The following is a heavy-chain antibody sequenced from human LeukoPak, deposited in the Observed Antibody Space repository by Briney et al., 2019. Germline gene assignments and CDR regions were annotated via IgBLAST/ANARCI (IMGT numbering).Heavy chain of an antibody. J-gene: IGHJ4*02. CDR1: GYTFTSYG. CDR3: ARDQYSSSWLYYFDY. Sequence: GASVTVSCKASGYTFTSYGISWVRQAPGQGLEWMGWISAYNGNTNYAQKLQGRVTMTTDTSTSTAYMELRSLRSDDTAVYYCARDQYSSSWLYYFDYWGQGTLVTVSS. D-gene: IGHD6-13*01. CDR2: ISAYNGNT. V-gene: IGHV1-18*01.